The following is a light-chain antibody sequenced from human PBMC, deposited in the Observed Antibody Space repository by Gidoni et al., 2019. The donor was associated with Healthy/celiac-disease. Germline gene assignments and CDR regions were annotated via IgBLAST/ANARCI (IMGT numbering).Light chain of an antibody. J-gene: IGKJ4*01. V-gene: IGKV1-33*01. Sequence: QMPQSPSSLSASVGDRVTITCQASQDISNYLNWYQQKPGKAPKLLIYDASNLETGVPSRFSGSGSGTDFTFTISSLQPEDIATYYCQQYDNLPLTFGGGTKVEIK. CDR3: QQYDNLPLT. CDR1: QDISNY. CDR2: DAS.